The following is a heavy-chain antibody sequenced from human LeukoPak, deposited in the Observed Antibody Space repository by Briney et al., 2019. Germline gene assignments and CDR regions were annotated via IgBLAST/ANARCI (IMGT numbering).Heavy chain of an antibody. CDR2: IYSSGSA. V-gene: IGHV3-66*01. Sequence: PGGSLRLSCAASRFTVSSNYMSWVRQAPGKGLEWVSFIYSSGSAYYADSVRGRFTISRDNSNNTLYLQMNSLRVEDTAVYYCARGRFGLSLDYWGQGTLATVSS. D-gene: IGHD3-16*01. CDR3: ARGRFGLSLDY. J-gene: IGHJ4*02. CDR1: RFTVSSNY.